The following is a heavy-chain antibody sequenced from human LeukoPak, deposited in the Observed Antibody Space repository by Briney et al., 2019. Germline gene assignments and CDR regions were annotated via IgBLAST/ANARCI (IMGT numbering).Heavy chain of an antibody. V-gene: IGHV3-7*01. J-gene: IGHJ3*01. D-gene: IGHD2-21*02. CDR2: INQDGSQK. CDR3: VRGDWGAQDSFDL. Sequence: GASLRLSCAASGFTFSIYWTSSVRQAPGKGLEWVANINQDGSQKYYVHSVNGRSTISRDKAKNSFFMQMSSLRAEDTFVYYCVRGDWGAQDSFDLWGRGTMVSVSS. CDR1: GFTFSIYW.